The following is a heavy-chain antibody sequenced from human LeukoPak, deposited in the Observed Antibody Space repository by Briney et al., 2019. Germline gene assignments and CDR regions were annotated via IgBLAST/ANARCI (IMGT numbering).Heavy chain of an antibody. V-gene: IGHV3-33*01. J-gene: IGHJ3*02. CDR1: GFSFSCCG. CDR3: ARERAPFDGFDI. CDR2: LWANGRNN. D-gene: IGHD4/OR15-4a*01. Sequence: GGSLRLSCATSGFSFSCCGMHWVRQAPGKGLDWVAVLWANGRNNYYADSVEGRFTISRDSSKNTLYLQMTSLRADDTAIYYCARERAPFDGFDIWGRGTVVTVSS.